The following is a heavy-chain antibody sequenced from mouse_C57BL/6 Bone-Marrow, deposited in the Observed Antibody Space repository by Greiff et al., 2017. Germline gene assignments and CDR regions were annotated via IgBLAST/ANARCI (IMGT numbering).Heavy chain of an antibody. D-gene: IGHD2-14*01. Sequence: EVKLMESGGGLVQPGGSLKLSCAASGFTFSDYYMYWVRQTPEKRLEWVAYISNGGGSPSYPDTVKGRFTISRDNAKNTLDLKKSRLKSEDTAMYYCARQEKWLRYDFDYWGQGTTLTVSS. CDR3: ARQEKWLRYDFDY. J-gene: IGHJ2*01. V-gene: IGHV5-12*01. CDR2: ISNGGGSP. CDR1: GFTFSDYY.